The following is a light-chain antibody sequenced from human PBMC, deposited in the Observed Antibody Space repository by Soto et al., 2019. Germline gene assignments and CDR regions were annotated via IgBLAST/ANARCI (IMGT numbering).Light chain of an antibody. V-gene: IGLV2-23*01. CDR2: EDS. CDR3: CSYAGSSTGV. CDR1: SSDVGRYNL. Sequence: QSALTQPASVSGSPGQSITISCTGTSSDVGRYNLVSWYQQHPGKAPKLMIYEDSKRPSGVSNRFSGSKSGNTASLTSSGIQAEDEADYYCCSYAGSSTGVFGGGTKLTVL. J-gene: IGLJ3*02.